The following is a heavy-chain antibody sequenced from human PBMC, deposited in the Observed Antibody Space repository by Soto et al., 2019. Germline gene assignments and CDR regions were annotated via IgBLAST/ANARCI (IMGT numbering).Heavy chain of an antibody. D-gene: IGHD3-3*01. Sequence: SETLSLTCAVYGGSFSGYYWSWIRQPPGKGLEWIGEINHSGSTNYNPSLKSRVTISVDTSKNQFSLKLSSVTAADTAVYYCARVAYYDFWSGYRRQHNWFDPWGQGTLVTV. CDR3: ARVAYYDFWSGYRRQHNWFDP. CDR2: INHSGST. V-gene: IGHV4-34*01. J-gene: IGHJ5*02. CDR1: GGSFSGYY.